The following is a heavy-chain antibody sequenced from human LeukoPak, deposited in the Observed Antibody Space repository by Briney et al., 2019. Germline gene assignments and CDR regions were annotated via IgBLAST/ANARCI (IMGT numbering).Heavy chain of an antibody. J-gene: IGHJ4*02. Sequence: VKVSCKASGYTFTSYDINWVRQATGQGLEWMGWMNPNSGNTGYAQKFQGRVTITRNTSISTAYMELSSLRSEDTAVYYCARAGGYNRSFDYWGQGTLVTVSS. D-gene: IGHD5-24*01. V-gene: IGHV1-8*03. CDR1: GYTFTSYD. CDR2: MNPNSGNT. CDR3: ARAGGYNRSFDY.